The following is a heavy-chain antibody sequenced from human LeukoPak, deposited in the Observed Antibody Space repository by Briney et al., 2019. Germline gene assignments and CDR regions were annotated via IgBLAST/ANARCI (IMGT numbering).Heavy chain of an antibody. J-gene: IGHJ6*02. CDR1: GGSFSGYY. Sequence: PSETLSLTCAVYGGSFSGYYWSWIRQPPGKGLEWIGEINHSGSTNYNPSLKSRVTISVDTSKNQFSLKLSSVTAAGTAVYYCASRSYGMDVWGQGTTVTVSS. CDR3: ASRSYGMDV. CDR2: INHSGST. V-gene: IGHV4-34*01.